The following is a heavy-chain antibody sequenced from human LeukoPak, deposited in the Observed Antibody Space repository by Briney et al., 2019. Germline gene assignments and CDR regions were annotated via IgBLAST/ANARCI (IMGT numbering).Heavy chain of an antibody. CDR1: GFTFSNYW. CDR2: IKDDGSES. CDR3: VGELRRDGFTFGF. D-gene: IGHD5-24*01. Sequence: GGSLRLSCAASGFTFSNYWMSWVRQAPGKGLEWVANIKDDGSESYYVDSVKGRFTISRDNAKSTLYLQLSSLRAEDSAIYYSVGELRRDGFTFGFWGQGTLVTVSS. V-gene: IGHV3-7*01. J-gene: IGHJ4*02.